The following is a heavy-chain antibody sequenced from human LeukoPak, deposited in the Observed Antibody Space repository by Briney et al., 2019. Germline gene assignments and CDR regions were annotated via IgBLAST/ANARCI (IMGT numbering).Heavy chain of an antibody. CDR1: GFTFSSYW. J-gene: IGHJ4*02. D-gene: IGHD3-22*01. Sequence: GGSLRLSCAASGFTFSSYWMSWVRQAPGKRLEWVANIKQDGSEKYYVDSVRGRFTISRDNSKNTLYLQMNSLRAEDTAVYYCAKDQGSSGYYSFDYWGQGTLVTVSS. V-gene: IGHV3-7*01. CDR2: IKQDGSEK. CDR3: AKDQGSSGYYSFDY.